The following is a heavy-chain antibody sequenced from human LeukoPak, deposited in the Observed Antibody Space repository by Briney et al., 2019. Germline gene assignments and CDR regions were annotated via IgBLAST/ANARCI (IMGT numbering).Heavy chain of an antibody. CDR3: ARETSSRFFDY. CDR2: INPNSGGT. CDR1: GYTFTGYY. Sequence: ASVKVSCKASGYTFTGYYMHWVRQAPGQGLEWMGWINPNSGGTNYAQKFQGRVTMTRDTSISTAYMELNNLRSDDTAVHYCARETSSRFFDYWGQGTLLTVSS. V-gene: IGHV1-2*02. J-gene: IGHJ4*02.